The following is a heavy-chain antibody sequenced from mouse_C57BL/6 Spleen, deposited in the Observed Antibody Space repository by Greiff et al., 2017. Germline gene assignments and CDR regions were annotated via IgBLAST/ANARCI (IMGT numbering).Heavy chain of an antibody. V-gene: IGHV3-6*01. D-gene: IGHD2-4*01. CDR2: ISYDGSN. Sequence: QESGPGLVKPSQSLSLTCSVTGYSITSGYYWNWIRQFPGNKLEWMGYISYDGSNNYNPSLKNRISITRDTSKNQFFLKLNSVTTEDTATYYCAREADLAWFAYWGQGTLVTVSA. J-gene: IGHJ3*01. CDR1: GYSITSGYY. CDR3: AREADLAWFAY.